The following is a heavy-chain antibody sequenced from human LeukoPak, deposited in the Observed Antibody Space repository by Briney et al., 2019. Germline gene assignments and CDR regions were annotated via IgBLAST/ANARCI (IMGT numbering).Heavy chain of an antibody. J-gene: IGHJ4*02. CDR3: AKDQGQAVVPRRFDN. CDR2: IYYSSGNT. Sequence: PGGSLRLSCAASGFMFSNFAMSWVRQAPGKGLEWVSTIYYSSGNTYSADSVKGRFTISRDNAKNTLYLQMNSLRAEDTAVYYCAKDQGQAVVPRRFDNWGQGTLVTVSS. V-gene: IGHV3-23*01. D-gene: IGHD2-2*01. CDR1: GFMFSNFA.